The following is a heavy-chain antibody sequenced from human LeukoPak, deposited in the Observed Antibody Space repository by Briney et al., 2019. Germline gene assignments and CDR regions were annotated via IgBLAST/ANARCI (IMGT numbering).Heavy chain of an antibody. Sequence: SETLSLTCAVYGGSFSGYYWSWIRQPPGKGLEWIGEINHSGSTNYNPSLKSRVTISVDTSKNQFSLKLSSVTAADTAVYYCARVFRRSFDYWGQGTLVTVSS. CDR3: ARVFRRSFDY. CDR1: GGSFSGYY. J-gene: IGHJ4*02. V-gene: IGHV4-34*01. CDR2: INHSGST.